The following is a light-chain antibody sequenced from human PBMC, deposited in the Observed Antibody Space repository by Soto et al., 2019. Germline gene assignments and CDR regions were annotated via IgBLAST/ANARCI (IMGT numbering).Light chain of an antibody. CDR1: SSDVGGYNA. Sequence: QSVLTQPASVSGSPVQSITISCTGTSSDVGGYNAVSWYQQHPGRAPKLMIYDVSNRPSGISNRFSGSKSGSTASLTISGLQAEDDADYYCSSYTRSGVYVFGAGTKVTVL. CDR2: DVS. CDR3: SSYTRSGVYV. J-gene: IGLJ1*01. V-gene: IGLV2-14*01.